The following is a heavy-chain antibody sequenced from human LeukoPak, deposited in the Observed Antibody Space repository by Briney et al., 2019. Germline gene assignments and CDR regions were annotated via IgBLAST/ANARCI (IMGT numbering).Heavy chain of an antibody. CDR1: GFSFNRYA. CDR2: LSGNGHTA. V-gene: IGHV3-23*01. J-gene: IGHJ6*02. Sequence: GGSLRLSCAASGFSFNRYAMTWVRQAPGKGLQWVLGLSGNGHTAYYADSVKGRFTISRDNSKSTVYLQMNSLRVEDTAAYYCVKEMDVWGQGITVTVSS. CDR3: VKEMDV.